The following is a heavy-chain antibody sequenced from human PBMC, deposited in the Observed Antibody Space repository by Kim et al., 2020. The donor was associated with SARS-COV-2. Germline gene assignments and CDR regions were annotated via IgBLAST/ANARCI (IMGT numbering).Heavy chain of an antibody. CDR3: AKDWFDY. J-gene: IGHJ4*02. Sequence: GGSLRLSCAASGFTFNIYAMIWVRQAPGKGLEWVSAISATNPGTYYADSVKGRFTISRDNSNNALYLQMDSLRAEDTAIYYCAKDWFDYWGQATLVTVSS. V-gene: IGHV3-23*01. CDR2: ISATNPGT. CDR1: GFTFNIYA.